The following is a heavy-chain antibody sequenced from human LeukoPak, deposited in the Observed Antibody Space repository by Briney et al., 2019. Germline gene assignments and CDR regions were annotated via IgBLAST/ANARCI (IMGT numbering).Heavy chain of an antibody. CDR2: INPNSGGT. CDR3: ARDWASYSQFGTNGGY. V-gene: IGHV1-2*06. Sequence: EASVKVSCKASGYTFTGYYMHWVRQAPGQGLEWMGRINPNSGGTNYAQKFQGRVTMTRDTSISTAYMELSRLRSDDTAVYYCARDWASYSQFGTNGGYWGQGTLVTVSS. D-gene: IGHD7-27*01. J-gene: IGHJ4*02. CDR1: GYTFTGYY.